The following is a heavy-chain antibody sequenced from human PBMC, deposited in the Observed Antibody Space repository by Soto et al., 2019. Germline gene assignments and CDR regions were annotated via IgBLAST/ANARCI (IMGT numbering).Heavy chain of an antibody. CDR2: IIPIFGTA. CDR1: GGTFSSYA. Sequence: ASVKVSCKASGGTFSSYAISWVQQAPGQGLEWMGGIIPIFGTANYAQKFQGRVTITADKSTSTAYMELSSLRSEDTAVYYCARSPLDPYGSGRSPWFDPWGQGTLVTVSS. CDR3: ARSPLDPYGSGRSPWFDP. J-gene: IGHJ5*02. V-gene: IGHV1-69*06. D-gene: IGHD3-10*01.